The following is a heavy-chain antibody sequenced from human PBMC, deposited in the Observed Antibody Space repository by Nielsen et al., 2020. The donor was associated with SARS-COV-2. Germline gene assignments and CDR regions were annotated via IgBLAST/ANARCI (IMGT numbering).Heavy chain of an antibody. CDR1: GGSFSGYY. D-gene: IGHD3-3*01. V-gene: IGHV4-34*01. J-gene: IGHJ6*03. Sequence: SETLSLTCAVYGGSFSGYYWSWIRQPPGKGLEWIGEINHSGSTNYNPSLKSRVTISVDTSKNQFSLKLSSVTAADTAVYYCARRFPPSITIFGVVNPYYYYMDVWGKGTTVTVSS. CDR2: INHSGST. CDR3: ARRFPPSITIFGVVNPYYYYMDV.